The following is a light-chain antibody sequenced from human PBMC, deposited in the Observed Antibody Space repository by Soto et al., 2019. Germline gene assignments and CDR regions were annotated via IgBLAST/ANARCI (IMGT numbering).Light chain of an antibody. J-gene: IGKJ1*01. Sequence: DVQMTQSPSTLSASVGDRVTITCRASQSISRWLAWYQQKPGKAPKLLIYETSSLEDGVPSSFTGSGSGTEFSLTITSLQPEDFASYYCQQYKDYWTFGQGTKVDMK. CDR3: QQYKDYWT. CDR2: ETS. CDR1: QSISRW. V-gene: IGKV1-5*03.